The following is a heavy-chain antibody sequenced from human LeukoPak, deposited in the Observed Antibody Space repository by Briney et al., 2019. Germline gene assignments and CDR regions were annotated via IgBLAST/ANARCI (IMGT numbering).Heavy chain of an antibody. CDR1: GYTFTGYY. CDR3: ASLAVAGTGGDY. J-gene: IGHJ4*02. CDR2: INPNSGGT. D-gene: IGHD6-19*01. V-gene: IGHV1-2*02. Sequence: ASAKVSCKASGYTFTGYYMHWVRQAPGQGLEWMGWINPNSGGTNYAQKFQGRVTMTRDTSIITAYMELSRLRSDDTAVYYCASLAVAGTGGDYWGQGTLVTVSS.